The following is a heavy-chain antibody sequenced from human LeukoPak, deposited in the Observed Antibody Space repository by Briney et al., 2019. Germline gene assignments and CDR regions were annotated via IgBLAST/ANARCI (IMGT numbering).Heavy chain of an antibody. V-gene: IGHV1-18*01. CDR3: ARDETGDLLRDY. Sequence: ASVKVSCKASGYTFTSYGISWVRQAPGQGLEWMGWISAYNGNTNYAQKFQGRVTMTRDTSISTAYMELSRLRSDDTAVYYCARDETGDLLRDYWGQGTLVTVSS. J-gene: IGHJ4*02. CDR2: ISAYNGNT. CDR1: GYTFTSYG. D-gene: IGHD7-27*01.